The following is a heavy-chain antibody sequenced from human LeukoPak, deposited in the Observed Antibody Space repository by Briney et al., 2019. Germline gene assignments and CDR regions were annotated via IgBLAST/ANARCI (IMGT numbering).Heavy chain of an antibody. J-gene: IGHJ6*02. CDR2: IYTSGST. D-gene: IGHD3-3*01. CDR1: GDSISSYY. CDR3: AGRVDDFWSGSYGMDV. V-gene: IGHV4-4*07. Sequence: SETLSLTCTASGDSISSYYWSWIRQPAGKGLEWIGRIYTSGSTNYNPSLKSRVTMSVGTSKNQLSLKLSSVTAADTAVYYCAGRVDDFWSGSYGMDVWGQGTTVTVSS.